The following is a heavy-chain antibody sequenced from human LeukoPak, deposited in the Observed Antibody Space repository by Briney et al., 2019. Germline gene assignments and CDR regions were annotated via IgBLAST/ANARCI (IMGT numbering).Heavy chain of an antibody. CDR1: GFTFSSYW. CDR3: ARAPREWLLGYYFDY. J-gene: IGHJ4*02. CDR2: IKFDGSEK. V-gene: IGHV3-7*01. D-gene: IGHD3-3*01. Sequence: GGSLRLSCAASGFTFSSYWMSWVRQAPGKGLEWVANIKFDGSEKYYVDSVKGRFTISRDNAKNSLYLQMNSLRAEDTAVYYCARAPREWLLGYYFDYWGQGTLVTVSS.